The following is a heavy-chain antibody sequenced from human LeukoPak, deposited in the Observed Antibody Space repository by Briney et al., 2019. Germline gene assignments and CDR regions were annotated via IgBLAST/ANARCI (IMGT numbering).Heavy chain of an antibody. V-gene: IGHV3-23*01. CDR2: ISGSGGST. CDR3: ASGLGAARSCFEY. CDR1: GFTFSSYA. D-gene: IGHD6-25*01. J-gene: IGHJ4*02. Sequence: GGSLRLSCAASGFTFSSYAMSWVRQAPGKGLEWVSAISGSGGSTYYADSVKGRFTISRDNSKNTLYLQMNSLRAEDTAVYYCASGLGAARSCFEYWGQGTLVTVSS.